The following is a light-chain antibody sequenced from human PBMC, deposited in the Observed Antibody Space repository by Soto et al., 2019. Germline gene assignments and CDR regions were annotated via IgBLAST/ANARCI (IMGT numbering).Light chain of an antibody. Sequence: QSVLTQPASVSGSPGQSITISCTGTSSDVGGYNYVSWYQQHPGKAPKLMIYDVSNWPSGVSNRFSGSKSGNTASLTISGLQAEDEADYYCSSYTSSSTPKVFGTGTKVTVL. CDR3: SSYTSSSTPKV. V-gene: IGLV2-14*01. CDR2: DVS. CDR1: SSDVGGYNY. J-gene: IGLJ1*01.